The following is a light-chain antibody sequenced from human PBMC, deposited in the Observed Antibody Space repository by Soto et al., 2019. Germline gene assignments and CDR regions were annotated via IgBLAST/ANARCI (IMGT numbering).Light chain of an antibody. CDR1: QSVSSSY. V-gene: IGKV3-11*01. J-gene: IGKJ5*01. CDR3: QQRSKWPPEVT. Sequence: EIVLTQSPATLSLSPGEGATLSCRASQSVSSSYLAWYQQKPGQAPRLLIYDASNRATGISARFSGSGSGTDFTLTISSLEPEDFAVYYCQQRSKWPPEVTFGQGTRLEIK. CDR2: DAS.